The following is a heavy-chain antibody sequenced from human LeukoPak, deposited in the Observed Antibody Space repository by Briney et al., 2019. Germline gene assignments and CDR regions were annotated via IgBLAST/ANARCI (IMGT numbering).Heavy chain of an antibody. V-gene: IGHV3-9*01. CDR1: GFTFDDYA. J-gene: IGHJ4*02. CDR3: AKDTDSGRFYLNNQYDN. CDR2: ISWNSDNL. Sequence: GGSLRLSCAASGFTFDDYAMHWVRQAPGVGLEWVSGISWNSDNLVYADSVEGRFTISRDNAKNSLYLQMNSLRAEDTAFYYCAKDTDSGRFYLNNQYDNWGQGTLVSVSS. D-gene: IGHD1-26*01.